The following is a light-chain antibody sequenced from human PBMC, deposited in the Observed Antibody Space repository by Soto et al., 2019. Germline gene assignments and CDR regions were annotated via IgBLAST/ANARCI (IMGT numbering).Light chain of an antibody. V-gene: IGKV2-28*01. J-gene: IGKJ1*01. CDR2: LGS. Sequence: VMTQSPLSLTVTPGEPASISCKSSQSLQHNNGNTLLDWYMQKPGQSPPLLIYLGSRRAPGAPDRVSGSGSGTDFTLRISTVEADDAAIYYCMQALQTPRTFGQGTKLEI. CDR1: QSLQHNNGNTL. CDR3: MQALQTPRT.